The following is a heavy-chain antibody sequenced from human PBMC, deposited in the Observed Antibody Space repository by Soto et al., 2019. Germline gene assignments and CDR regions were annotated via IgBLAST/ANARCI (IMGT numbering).Heavy chain of an antibody. V-gene: IGHV3-23*01. D-gene: IGHD5-18*01. CDR1: GFTFSSYA. J-gene: IGHJ4*02. CDR3: AKAFLRGYSYGFLGY. Sequence: PGGSLRLSCAASGFTFSSYAMSWVRQAPGKGLEWASAISGSGGSTYYADSVKGRFTISRDNSKNTLYLQMNSLRAEDTAVYYCAKAFLRGYSYGFLGYWGQGTLVTVSS. CDR2: ISGSGGST.